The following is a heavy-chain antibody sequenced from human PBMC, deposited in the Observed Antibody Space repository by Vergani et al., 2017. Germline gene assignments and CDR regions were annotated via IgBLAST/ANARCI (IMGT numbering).Heavy chain of an antibody. V-gene: IGHV3-11*01. Sequence: QVQLVESGGGVVQPGRSLRLSCAASGFTFSDYFMTWVRQAPGKGLEWVSYINNRGTSFYYADSVRGRFTISRDNAKKSLYLQMSSLRAEDTAVYFCVRAECTTSACYKRVFDYWGQGALVTVSS. CDR1: GFTFSDYF. J-gene: IGHJ4*02. CDR3: VRAECTTSACYKRVFDY. D-gene: IGHD1-1*01. CDR2: INNRGTSF.